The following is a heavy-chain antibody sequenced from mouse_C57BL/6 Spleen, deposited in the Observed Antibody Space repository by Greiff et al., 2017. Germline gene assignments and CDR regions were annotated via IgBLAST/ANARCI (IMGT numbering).Heavy chain of an antibody. CDR3: TPFYAMDY. Sequence: QVQLQQSGAELVRPGASVTLSCKASGYTFTDYEMHWVKQTPVHGLEWIGAIVPETGGTAYNQKFKGKAILTADKSSSTAYMDLRSLTSEDSAVYYCTPFYAMDYWGQGTSVTVSS. J-gene: IGHJ4*01. CDR2: IVPETGGT. V-gene: IGHV1-15*01. CDR1: GYTFTDYE.